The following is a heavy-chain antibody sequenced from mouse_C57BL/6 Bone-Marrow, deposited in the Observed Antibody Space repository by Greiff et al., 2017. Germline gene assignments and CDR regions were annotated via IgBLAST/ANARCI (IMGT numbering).Heavy chain of an antibody. CDR1: GYTFTSYG. Sequence: QVQLQQSGAELARPGASVKLSCKASGYTFTSYGISWVKQRTGQGLEWIGEIYPRSGNTYYNEKFKGKATLTADKSSSTAYMELRSLTSGDSAVYFCAREYYGRSYGYWGQGTTLTVSS. CDR2: IYPRSGNT. J-gene: IGHJ2*01. V-gene: IGHV1-81*01. D-gene: IGHD1-1*01. CDR3: AREYYGRSYGY.